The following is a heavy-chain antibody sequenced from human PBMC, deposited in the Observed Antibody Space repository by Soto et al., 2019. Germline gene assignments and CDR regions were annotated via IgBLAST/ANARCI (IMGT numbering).Heavy chain of an antibody. V-gene: IGHV3-7*01. CDR2: IKQDGSEK. D-gene: IGHD5-18*01. J-gene: IGHJ4*02. Sequence: GESLKISCAASGFTFSSYWMSWVRQAPGKGLEWVANIKQDGSEKYYVDSVKGRFTISRDNAKNSLYLQMNSLRAEDTAVYYCARGIGYSYGYSFDYWGQGTLVTVSS. CDR3: ARGIGYSYGYSFDY. CDR1: GFTFSSYW.